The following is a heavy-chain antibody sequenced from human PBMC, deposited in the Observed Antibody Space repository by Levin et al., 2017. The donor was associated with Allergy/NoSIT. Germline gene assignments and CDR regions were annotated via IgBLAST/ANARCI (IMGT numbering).Heavy chain of an antibody. D-gene: IGHD3-3*01. V-gene: IGHV3-30*18. CDR3: AKDRDDFWSGYTFDY. CDR2: ISYDGSNK. Sequence: LSLTCAASGFTFSSYGMHWVRQAPGKGLEWVAVISYDGSNKYYADSVKGRFTISRDNSKNTLYLQMNSLRAEDTAVYYCAKDRDDFWSGYTFDYWGQGTLVTVSS. J-gene: IGHJ4*02. CDR1: GFTFSSYG.